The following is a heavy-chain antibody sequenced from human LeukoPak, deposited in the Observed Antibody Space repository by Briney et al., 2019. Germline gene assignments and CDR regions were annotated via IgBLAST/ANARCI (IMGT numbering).Heavy chain of an antibody. CDR3: ASAPYYDFWSGPTDY. Sequence: SETLSLTCAVYGGSFSGYYWSWIRQPPGKGLEWIGEINHSGSTNYNPSLKSRVTISVDTSKNQFSLKLSSVTAADTAVYYCASAPYYDFWSGPTDYWGQGTLVTVSS. D-gene: IGHD3-3*01. V-gene: IGHV4-34*01. J-gene: IGHJ4*02. CDR2: INHSGST. CDR1: GGSFSGYY.